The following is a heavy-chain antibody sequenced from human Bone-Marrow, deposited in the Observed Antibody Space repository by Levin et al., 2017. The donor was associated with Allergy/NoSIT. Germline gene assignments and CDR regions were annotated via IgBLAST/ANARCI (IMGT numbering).Heavy chain of an antibody. J-gene: IGHJ6*02. CDR2: INPNSGDT. CDR1: EYTFTAYY. D-gene: IGHD3-10*01. CDR3: ARATSGSYYYYGLDV. V-gene: IGHV1-2*05. Sequence: GESLKISCKASEYTFTAYYLHWVRQAPGQGLEWMGRINPNSGDTNYAQKFQGRVAMTRDTSVSTAYMELSRLRSDDTVIYYCARATSGSYYYYGLDVWGQGTTVTVSS.